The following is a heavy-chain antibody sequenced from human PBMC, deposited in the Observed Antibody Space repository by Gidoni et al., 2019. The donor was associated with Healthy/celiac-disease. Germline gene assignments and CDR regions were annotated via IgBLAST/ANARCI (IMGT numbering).Heavy chain of an antibody. CDR3: AKDLPGWNDEAAFDI. CDR1: GSTFTRSA. D-gene: IGHD1-1*01. CDR2: ISGSGGST. Sequence: EVQLLESGGGLVQPGGSLRLSCAAAGSTFTRSAMSWVRQAPGKGLEWVSAISGSGGSTYYADSVKGRFTISRDNSKNTLYLQMNSLRAEDTAVYYCAKDLPGWNDEAAFDIWGQGTMVTVSS. V-gene: IGHV3-23*01. J-gene: IGHJ3*02.